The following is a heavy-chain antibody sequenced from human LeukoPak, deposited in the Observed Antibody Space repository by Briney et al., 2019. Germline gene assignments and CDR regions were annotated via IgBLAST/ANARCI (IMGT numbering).Heavy chain of an antibody. CDR3: ARRYCSGGSCRNTSSYYYYYGMDV. D-gene: IGHD2-15*01. Sequence: PGGSLRLSCAASGFTFSSYEMNWVRQAPGKGLEWVSYISSSGSTIYYADSVKGRFTISIDKAKNQFYLQMNSLKAEDTAVDYCARRYCSGGSCRNTSSYYYYYGMDVWGKGTRVSVSS. V-gene: IGHV3-48*03. CDR1: GFTFSSYE. J-gene: IGHJ6*04. CDR2: ISSSGSTI.